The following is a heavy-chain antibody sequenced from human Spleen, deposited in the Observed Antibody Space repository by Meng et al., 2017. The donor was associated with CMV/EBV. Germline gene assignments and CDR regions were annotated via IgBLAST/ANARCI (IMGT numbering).Heavy chain of an antibody. Sequence: GAEVKKPGESLKISCKGSAYSFTSYWIGWVRQMPGKGLEWMGIIYPGDSDTRYNPSFQGHVTISADKSISTAYLQWSSLKASDTAMYYCATFSVGYCSGGSCPGAFDPWGQGTLVTVSS. J-gene: IGHJ5*02. CDR3: ATFSVGYCSGGSCPGAFDP. V-gene: IGHV5-51*01. D-gene: IGHD2-15*01. CDR1: AYSFTSYW. CDR2: IYPGDSDT.